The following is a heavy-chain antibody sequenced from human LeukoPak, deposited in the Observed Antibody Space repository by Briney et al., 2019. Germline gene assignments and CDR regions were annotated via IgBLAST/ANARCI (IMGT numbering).Heavy chain of an antibody. CDR1: GGSFSGYY. Sequence: PSETLSLTCAVYGGSFSGYYWSSIRQPPGKGLEWIGEINHSGSTTYNPTLKSRVTISVDMSKNQFSLKMTSVTAADTAVYYCARGRGSCTNGVCPIVSYHYYYMDVWGEGTTVTVSS. CDR2: INHSGST. J-gene: IGHJ6*03. D-gene: IGHD2-8*01. CDR3: ARGRGSCTNGVCPIVSYHYYYMDV. V-gene: IGHV4-34*01.